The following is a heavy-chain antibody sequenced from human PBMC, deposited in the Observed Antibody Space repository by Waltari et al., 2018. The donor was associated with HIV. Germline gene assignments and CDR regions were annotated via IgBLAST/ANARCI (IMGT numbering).Heavy chain of an antibody. CDR1: GDSFGNNV. V-gene: IGHV1-69*01. CDR2: YSPLLRTT. J-gene: IGHJ6*02. D-gene: IGHD3-3*01. Sequence: QVQLVQSGAEVKKPGASVKVSCKASGDSFGNNVINWLRQAPGHGLEWMGGYSPLLRTTKVAQKFEGRVTIAADDSTSTVYVEVSSLRYEDTALYYCARDLAVFGVVAPSYGMDVWGQGTTVTVSS. CDR3: ARDLAVFGVVAPSYGMDV.